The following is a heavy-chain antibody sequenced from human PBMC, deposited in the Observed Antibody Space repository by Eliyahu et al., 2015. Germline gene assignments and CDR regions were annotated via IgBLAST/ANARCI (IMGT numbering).Heavy chain of an antibody. CDR2: ST. CDR3: ASLYSSSWYLKGGMDV. V-gene: IGHV4-4*07. Sequence: STNYNPSLKSRVTMSVDTSKNQFSLKLSSVTAADTAVYYCASLYSSSWYLKGGMDVWGQGTTVTVSS. D-gene: IGHD6-13*01. J-gene: IGHJ6*02.